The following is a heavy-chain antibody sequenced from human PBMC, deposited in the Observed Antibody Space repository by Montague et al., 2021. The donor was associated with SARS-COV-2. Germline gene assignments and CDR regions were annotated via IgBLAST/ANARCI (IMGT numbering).Heavy chain of an antibody. CDR2: RYQNGAT. V-gene: IGHV4-38-2*02. CDR3: ARSGVGIFDFSYFDS. D-gene: IGHD3-3*01. J-gene: IGHJ4*02. Sequence: SETLSLTCSVSGFSISSGYYWGWIRQTPGKGLEWIGSRYQNGATXYSPSLKLPVTILLDTSKNQFSLSLTSVTAADTAVYYCARSGVGIFDFSYFDSWGQGSLVIVSS. CDR1: GFSISSGYY.